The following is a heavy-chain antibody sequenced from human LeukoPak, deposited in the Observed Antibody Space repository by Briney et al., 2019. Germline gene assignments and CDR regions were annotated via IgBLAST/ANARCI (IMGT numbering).Heavy chain of an antibody. Sequence: SETLSLTCTVSGGSLTYYYWTWIRQSPGRRPEWIGYIYYSGSTHYNPSLESRVAFSVDTSKNQVSLRLSSVTAADTAIYYCAREWSAFDTWGQGTIVTVSS. J-gene: IGHJ3*02. D-gene: IGHD2-8*01. CDR3: AREWSAFDT. CDR1: GGSLTYYY. V-gene: IGHV4-59*01. CDR2: IYYSGST.